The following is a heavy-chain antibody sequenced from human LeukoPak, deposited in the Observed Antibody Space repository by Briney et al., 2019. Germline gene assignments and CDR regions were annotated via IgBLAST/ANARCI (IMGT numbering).Heavy chain of an antibody. J-gene: IGHJ4*02. V-gene: IGHV4-61*01. CDR3: ARCEVRGVPDY. Sequence: SETLSLTCTVSGGSVSSGSYYWSWIWQPPGKGLEWIGYIYYSGSTNYNPSLKSRVTISVDTSKNQFSLKLSSVTAADTAVYYCARCEVRGVPDYWGQGTLVTVSS. CDR2: IYYSGST. D-gene: IGHD3-10*01. CDR1: GGSVSSGSYY.